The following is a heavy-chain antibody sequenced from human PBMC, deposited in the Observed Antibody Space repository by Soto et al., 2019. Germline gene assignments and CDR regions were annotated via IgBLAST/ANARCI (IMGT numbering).Heavy chain of an antibody. Sequence: SETLSLTCTVSGGSISSSSYYWGWIRQPPGKGLEWIGSIYYSGSTYYNPSLKSRVTISVDTSKNQFSLKLSSVTAADTAVYYCARARPTPWFGDYINFDYWGQGTLVTVSS. V-gene: IGHV4-39*01. CDR2: IYYSGST. J-gene: IGHJ4*02. CDR1: GGSISSSSYY. CDR3: ARARPTPWFGDYINFDY. D-gene: IGHD3-10*01.